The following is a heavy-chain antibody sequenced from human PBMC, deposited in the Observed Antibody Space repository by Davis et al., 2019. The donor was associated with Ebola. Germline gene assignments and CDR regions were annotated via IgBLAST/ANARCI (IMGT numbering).Heavy chain of an antibody. CDR3: AARDIVVVVAGRVYGMDV. CDR2: IIPILGIA. V-gene: IGHV1-69*02. CDR1: GGTFSSYT. J-gene: IGHJ6*02. D-gene: IGHD2-15*01. Sequence: AASVKVSCKASGGTFSSYTISWVRQAPGQGLEWMGRIIPILGIANYAQKFQGRVTITADKSTSTAYMELSSLRSEDTAVYYCAARDIVVVVAGRVYGMDVWGQGTTVTVSS.